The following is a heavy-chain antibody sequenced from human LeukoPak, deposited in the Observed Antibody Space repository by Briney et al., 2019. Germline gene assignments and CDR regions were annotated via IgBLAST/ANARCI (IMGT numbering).Heavy chain of an antibody. CDR1: GFTFSSYL. CDR3: ARVIFWSGYSYYFDY. J-gene: IGHJ4*02. CDR2: IKQDGSEK. Sequence: GGSLRLSCAASGFTFSSYLMSWVRQAPGKGLEWVANIKQDGSEKYYVDSVKGRFTISRDNAKNSLYLQMNSLRAEDTAVYYCARVIFWSGYSYYFDYWGQGTLVTVSS. V-gene: IGHV3-7*01. D-gene: IGHD3-3*01.